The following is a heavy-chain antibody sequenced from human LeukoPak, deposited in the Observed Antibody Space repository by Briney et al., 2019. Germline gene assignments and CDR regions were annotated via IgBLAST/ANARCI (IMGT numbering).Heavy chain of an antibody. D-gene: IGHD3-22*01. V-gene: IGHV1-2*02. Sequence: GASVKVSCKASGYTFTGYYMHWVRQAPGQGLEWMGWINPNSGGTNYAQNFQGRVTMTRDTSISTAYMEVSRLRSDDTAVYYCARDHSLHTYFDSSAYLLPLDYWGQGTLVTVSS. CDR3: ARDHSLHTYFDSSAYLLPLDY. CDR2: INPNSGGT. CDR1: GYTFTGYY. J-gene: IGHJ4*02.